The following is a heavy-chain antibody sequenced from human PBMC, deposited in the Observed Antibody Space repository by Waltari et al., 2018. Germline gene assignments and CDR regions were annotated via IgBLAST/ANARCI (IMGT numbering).Heavy chain of an antibody. CDR2: VYYRGYT. CDR3: AESPALDRAVYFES. CDR1: GSSLSSRHYS. D-gene: IGHD3-16*02. V-gene: IGHV4-30-4*08. Sequence: QVQLLESGPGLVKPSQTLSLTCTVSGSSLSSRHYSWNSIRQAPGKGLEWIGYVYYRGYTYYTPSHKSRVTISLDTSKNQLSLRLTSVTAADTAVYYCAESPALDRAVYFESWGRGTLVTVSS. J-gene: IGHJ4*02.